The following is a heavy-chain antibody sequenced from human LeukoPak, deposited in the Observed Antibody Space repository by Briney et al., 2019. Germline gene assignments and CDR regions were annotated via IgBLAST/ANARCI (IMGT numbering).Heavy chain of an antibody. J-gene: IGHJ4*02. CDR1: GFTLSSYA. D-gene: IGHD2-2*01. CDR2: ISGSGGST. Sequence: GGSLRLSCAASGFTLSSYAMSWVRQAPGKGLEWVSAISGSGGSTYYADSVKGRFTISRDNSKNTLYLQMNSLRAEDTAVYYCASKVPAAMWYFDYWGQGTLVTVSS. CDR3: ASKVPAAMWYFDY. V-gene: IGHV3-23*01.